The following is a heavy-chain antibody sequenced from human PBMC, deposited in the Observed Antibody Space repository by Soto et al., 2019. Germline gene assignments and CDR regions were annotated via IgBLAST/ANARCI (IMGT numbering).Heavy chain of an antibody. CDR2: MSHRGST. J-gene: IGHJ4*02. D-gene: IGHD3-16*02. CDR1: SGSFSGYY. Sequence: QVQLQQWGAGLLKPSETLSLRCVVNSGSFSGYYWTGIRQTPGKGLEWIGEMSHRGSTNYNPSLMSGVTVAPETSNKHFSLRLSSVTAAATALYSCARGYASSRRYLPLLDYWGQGTLVTVSS. V-gene: IGHV4-34*01. CDR3: ARGYASSRRYLPLLDY.